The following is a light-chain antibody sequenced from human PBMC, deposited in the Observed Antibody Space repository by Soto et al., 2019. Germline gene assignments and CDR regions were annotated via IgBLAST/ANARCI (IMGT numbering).Light chain of an antibody. V-gene: IGKV1-39*01. Sequence: DTQMTQSPSYLSASVGDRISITCRASQTASNYVNWYQQKPGKAPTLLISATSTLQSGVPPRFRGSGSGTDFTLTITSLQPEDFATYYCQQTYTTPRTFGQGTKVAIK. CDR3: QQTYTTPRT. CDR1: QTASNY. CDR2: ATS. J-gene: IGKJ1*01.